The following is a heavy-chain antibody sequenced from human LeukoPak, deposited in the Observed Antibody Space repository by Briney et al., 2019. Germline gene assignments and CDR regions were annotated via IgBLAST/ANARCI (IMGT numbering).Heavy chain of an antibody. Sequence: GGSLRLSCAASGFTFSTYWMHWVRQAPGKGLVWVSRISSDGSITGYADSVKGRFTISRDNAKDTLYLQMNSLRAEDTAVYYCARHLNYYLDYWGQGTLVTVSS. CDR1: GFTFSTYW. CDR2: ISSDGSIT. D-gene: IGHD3-10*01. V-gene: IGHV3-74*01. CDR3: ARHLNYYLDY. J-gene: IGHJ4*02.